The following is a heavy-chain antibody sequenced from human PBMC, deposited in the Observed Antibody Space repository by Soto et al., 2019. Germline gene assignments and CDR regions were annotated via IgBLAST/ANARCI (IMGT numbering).Heavy chain of an antibody. Sequence: TLSLTCTVSGGSISSYYWSWIRQPPGKGLEWIGYIYYSGSTNYNPSLKSRVTISVDTSKNQFSLKLSSVTAADTAVYYCARAEGGYDFWSGYYKAANYYYYGMDVWGQGTTVTVSS. D-gene: IGHD3-3*01. CDR2: IYYSGST. CDR1: GGSISSYY. V-gene: IGHV4-59*01. J-gene: IGHJ6*02. CDR3: ARAEGGYDFWSGYYKAANYYYYGMDV.